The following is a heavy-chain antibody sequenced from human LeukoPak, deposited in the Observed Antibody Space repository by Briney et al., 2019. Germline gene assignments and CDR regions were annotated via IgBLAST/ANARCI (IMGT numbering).Heavy chain of an antibody. CDR2: IYYSGST. CDR1: GGSFSSGDYY. CDR3: ARSSINVLMVFLDY. J-gene: IGHJ4*02. V-gene: IGHV4-30-4*08. Sequence: SETLSLTCTVSGGSFSSGDYYWSWIRQPPGKGREWIGYIYYSGSTYYNPALKSRVTIPVDTSKNQFSLKLSSVTAADTAVYYCARSSINVLMVFLDYWGQGTLVTVSS. D-gene: IGHD2-8*01.